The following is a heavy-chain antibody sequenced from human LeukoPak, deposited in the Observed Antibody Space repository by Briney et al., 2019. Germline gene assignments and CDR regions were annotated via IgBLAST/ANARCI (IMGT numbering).Heavy chain of an antibody. J-gene: IGHJ4*02. Sequence: ASVKVSCTASGYTFTGYYMHWVRQAPGQGLEWMGWINPNSGGTNYAQKFQGRVTMTRDTSISTAYMELSRLRSDDTAVYYCARVYYGSGSYSQLKPFDYWGQGTLVTVSS. CDR2: INPNSGGT. CDR3: ARVYYGSGSYSQLKPFDY. D-gene: IGHD3-10*01. V-gene: IGHV1-2*02. CDR1: GYTFTGYY.